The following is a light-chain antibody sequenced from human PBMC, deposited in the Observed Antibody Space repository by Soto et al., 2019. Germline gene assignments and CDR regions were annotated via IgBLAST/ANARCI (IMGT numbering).Light chain of an antibody. CDR2: GNS. Sequence: QSALTQPPSVSGAPGQRVTISCTGSSSNIGAGYDVHWYQQLPGTAPKLLIYGNSNRPSGVPDRFSGSKSGTSASLAITGLQAEDEADYYGQSYDSSLGGSHVFGTGTKVTVL. J-gene: IGLJ1*01. V-gene: IGLV1-40*01. CDR3: QSYDSSLGGSHV. CDR1: SSNIGAGYD.